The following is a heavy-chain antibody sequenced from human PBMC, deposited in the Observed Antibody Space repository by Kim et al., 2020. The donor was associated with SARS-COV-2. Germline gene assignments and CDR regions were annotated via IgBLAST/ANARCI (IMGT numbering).Heavy chain of an antibody. V-gene: IGHV1-46*01. J-gene: IGHJ5*02. CDR3: ARGRVVPAVRGWFDP. D-gene: IGHD2-2*01. Sequence: QKFQGRVTMTRDTSTSTVYMELSSLRSEDTAVYYCARGRVVPAVRGWFDPWGQGTLVTVSS.